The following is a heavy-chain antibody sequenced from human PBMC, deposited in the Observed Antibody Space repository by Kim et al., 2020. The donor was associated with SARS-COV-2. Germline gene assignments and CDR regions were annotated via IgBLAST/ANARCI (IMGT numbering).Heavy chain of an antibody. V-gene: IGHV4-59*13. Sequence: SETLSLTCTVSGGSISSYYWSWIRQPPGKGLEWIGYIYYSGSTNYNPSLKSRVTISVDTSKNQFSLKLSSVTAADTAVYYCARDILTGYRSYGMDVWGQGTTVTVSS. J-gene: IGHJ6*02. CDR3: ARDILTGYRSYGMDV. CDR1: GGSISSYY. D-gene: IGHD3-9*01. CDR2: IYYSGST.